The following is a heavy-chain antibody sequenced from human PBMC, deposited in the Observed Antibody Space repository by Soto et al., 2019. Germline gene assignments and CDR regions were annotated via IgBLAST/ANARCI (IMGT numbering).Heavy chain of an antibody. CDR1: GFTVSSSH. Sequence: GGSLRLSCTTSGFTVSSSHMSWVRQAPGKGLDWVSVIYSGGNSYYAVSVQGRFTISRDNSKNTVYLQMNSLRGEDTAIYYCARDKRDLRFLEWSYYFDYWGQGTLVTVS. CDR3: ARDKRDLRFLEWSYYFDY. V-gene: IGHV3-53*01. CDR2: IYSGGNS. D-gene: IGHD3-3*01. J-gene: IGHJ4*02.